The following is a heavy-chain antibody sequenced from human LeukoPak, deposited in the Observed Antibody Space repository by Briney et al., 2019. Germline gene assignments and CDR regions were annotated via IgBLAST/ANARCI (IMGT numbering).Heavy chain of an antibody. J-gene: IGHJ4*02. CDR1: GGSISSGGYS. D-gene: IGHD4-17*01. V-gene: IGHV4-39*01. Sequence: SETLSLTCAVSGGSISSGGYSWGWIRQPPGKGLEWIGSIYYSGSTYYNPSLKSRVTISVDTSKNQFSLKLSSVTAADTAVYYCASLATVTNFDYWGQGTLVTVSS. CDR2: IYYSGST. CDR3: ASLATVTNFDY.